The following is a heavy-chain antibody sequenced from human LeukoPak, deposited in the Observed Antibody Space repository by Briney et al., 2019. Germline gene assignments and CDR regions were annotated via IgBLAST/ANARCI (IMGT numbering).Heavy chain of an antibody. CDR2: IIPILGIA. CDR3: ARGSLTNFDY. J-gene: IGHJ4*02. D-gene: IGHD3-3*01. V-gene: IGHV1-69*02. CDR1: GGTFSSYT. Sequence: GASVNVSCKASGGTFSSYTISWVRQAPGQGLEWMGRIIPILGIANYAQKFQGRVRITAAKSTSKAYMELSSLRSEDTAGYYCARGSLTNFDYWGQGTLVTVSS.